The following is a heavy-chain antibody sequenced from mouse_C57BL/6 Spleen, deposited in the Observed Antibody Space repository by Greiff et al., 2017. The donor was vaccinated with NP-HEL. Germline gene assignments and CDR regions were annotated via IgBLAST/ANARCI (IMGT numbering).Heavy chain of an antibody. CDR2: FYPGSGSI. Sequence: VQLQQSGAELVKPASVKLSCKASGYTFTEYTIHWVKQRSGQGLEWIGWFYPGSGSIKYNEKFKDKATLTADKSSSTVYMELSRLTSEDSAVYFCARHGDYYYGSSYWYFDVWGTGTTVTVSS. D-gene: IGHD1-1*01. CDR1: GYTFTEYT. J-gene: IGHJ1*03. V-gene: IGHV1-62-2*01. CDR3: ARHGDYYYGSSYWYFDV.